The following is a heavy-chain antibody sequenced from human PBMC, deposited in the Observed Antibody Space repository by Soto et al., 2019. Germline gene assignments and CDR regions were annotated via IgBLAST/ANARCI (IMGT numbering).Heavy chain of an antibody. CDR1: GFTFSSYA. CDR2: ISYDGSNK. Sequence: QVQLVESGGGVVQPERSLRLSCAASGFTFSSYAMHWVRQAPGKGLEWVAVISYDGSNKYYADSVKGRFTISRDNSKNTLYLQMNSLRAEDTAVYYCARGIAVAGTPDWGQGTLVTVSS. V-gene: IGHV3-30-3*01. CDR3: ARGIAVAGTPD. J-gene: IGHJ4*02. D-gene: IGHD6-19*01.